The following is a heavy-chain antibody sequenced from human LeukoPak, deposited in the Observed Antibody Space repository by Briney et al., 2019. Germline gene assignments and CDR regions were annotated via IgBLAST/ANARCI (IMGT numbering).Heavy chain of an antibody. V-gene: IGHV3-23*01. CDR2: ITGSGDGT. D-gene: IGHD5-24*01. CDR3: ARLYRWLQFLDY. Sequence: GGSLSLSCAASGFTFGFYAMSWVRQAPGKGLEWVSSITGSGDGTYYADSVKGRFTISTDNAKNSLYLQMNSLRDEDTAVYYCARLYRWLQFLDYWGQGTLVTVSS. J-gene: IGHJ4*02. CDR1: GFTFGFYA.